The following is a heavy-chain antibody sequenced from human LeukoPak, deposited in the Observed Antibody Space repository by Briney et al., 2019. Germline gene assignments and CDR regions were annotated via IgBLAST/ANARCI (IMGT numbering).Heavy chain of an antibody. D-gene: IGHD3-10*01. CDR1: GGSIGSYY. J-gene: IGHJ6*03. Sequence: PSETLSLTCTVSGGSIGSYYWSWIRQPPGKGLEWIGYIYTSGSTNYNPSLKSRVTISVGTSKNQFSLKLSSVTAADTAVYYCARLGNYYGSGTMDVWGKGTTVTVSS. CDR2: IYTSGST. V-gene: IGHV4-4*09. CDR3: ARLGNYYGSGTMDV.